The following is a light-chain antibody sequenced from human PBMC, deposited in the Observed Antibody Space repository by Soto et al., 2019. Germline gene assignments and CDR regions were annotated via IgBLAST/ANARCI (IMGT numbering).Light chain of an antibody. CDR1: QSVSSY. Sequence: EILLTQSPATLSLSPGERATLSCRASQSVSSYLAWYQQKPGQAPRLLIYDASNRATGIPARFSGSGSGTDFTLTISSLEPEDFAVYYCQQRSYWFFGPGTKVDIK. J-gene: IGKJ3*01. CDR2: DAS. CDR3: QQRSYWF. V-gene: IGKV3-11*01.